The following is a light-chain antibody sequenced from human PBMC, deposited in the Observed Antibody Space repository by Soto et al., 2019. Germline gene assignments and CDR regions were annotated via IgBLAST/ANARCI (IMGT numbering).Light chain of an antibody. CDR1: RSDVGGYNY. CDR2: EVS. Sequence: QSALTQPASVSGSPGQSITISCTGTRSDVGGYNYVSWYQQHPGKAPKVVIYEVSNRPSWISNRFSGSKSGNTASLTISGIQAEDEADYYCSSYTSSSTLVFGGGTKVTVL. CDR3: SSYTSSSTLV. J-gene: IGLJ2*01. V-gene: IGLV2-14*01.